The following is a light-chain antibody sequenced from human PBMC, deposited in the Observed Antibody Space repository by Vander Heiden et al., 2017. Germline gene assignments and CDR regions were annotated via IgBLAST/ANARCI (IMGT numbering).Light chain of an antibody. CDR3: QSYDSSLSGVL. Sequence: QSVLTQPPSVSGAPGQRVTISCTGSGSNFGAGYDVHWYQHLPGTAPKLLIYVNNNRPSGVPDRFSGSKAGTSASLAITGLQAEDEADYYCQSYDSSLSGVLFGGGTKLTVL. CDR1: GSNFGAGYD. V-gene: IGLV1-40*01. CDR2: VNN. J-gene: IGLJ2*01.